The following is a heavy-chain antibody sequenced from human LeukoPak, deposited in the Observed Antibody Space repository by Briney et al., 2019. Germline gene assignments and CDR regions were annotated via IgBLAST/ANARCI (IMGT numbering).Heavy chain of an antibody. CDR3: ARGGEIAAPPRPFDY. D-gene: IGHD6-6*01. J-gene: IGHJ4*02. CDR2: INSDAGNI. CDR1: GFTFGAYW. Sequence: PGGSLRLSCTGSGFTFGAYWMHWVRQAPGKGLVWVSRINSDAGNIAYADSVKDRFTISRDNAANTLYLQMNSLRDEDTAIYFCARGGEIAAPPRPFDYWGQGSLVTVSS. V-gene: IGHV3-74*01.